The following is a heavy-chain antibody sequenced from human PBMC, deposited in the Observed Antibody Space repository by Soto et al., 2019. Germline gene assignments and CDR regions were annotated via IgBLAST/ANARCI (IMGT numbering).Heavy chain of an antibody. CDR2: TYYRSKWYN. J-gene: IGHJ6*04. Sequence: SKTLSLPCALSGASVSSKSAAWNWIRQSPSRGLEWLGRTYYRSKWYNDYAVSVKSRITINPDTSKNQFSLHLNSVTPEDTAVYYCGTFLSTTSPDVWGEGTKVNSPQ. V-gene: IGHV6-1*01. CDR3: GTFLSTTSPDV. D-gene: IGHD2-2*01. CDR1: GASVSSKSAA.